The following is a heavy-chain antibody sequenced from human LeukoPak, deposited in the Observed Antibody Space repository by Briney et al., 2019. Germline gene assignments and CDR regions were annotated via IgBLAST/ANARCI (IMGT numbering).Heavy chain of an antibody. V-gene: IGHV3-48*01. CDR1: GFSFSKDW. CDR3: ARDVYSNYFDY. D-gene: IGHD4-11*01. CDR2: ISSSSSTI. J-gene: IGHJ4*02. Sequence: GGSLRLSCAASGFSFSKDWMSWVRQAPGKGLEWVSYISSSSSTIYYADSVKGRFTISRDNAKNSLYLQMNSLRAEDTAVYYCARDVYSNYFDYWGQGTLVTVSS.